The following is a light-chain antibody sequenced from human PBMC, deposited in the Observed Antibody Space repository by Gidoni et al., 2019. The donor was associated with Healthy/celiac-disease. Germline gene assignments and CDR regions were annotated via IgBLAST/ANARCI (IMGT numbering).Light chain of an antibody. CDR1: ALPKQY. CDR3: QSADSSGTYRV. CDR2: KDS. Sequence: SYELKQPPSVSVSTGQTARITCSGDALPKQYAYWYQQKPGQAPVLVIYKDSERPSGIPERFSGSSSGTTVTLTISGVQAEDEADYYCQSADSSGTYRVFGGGTKLTVL. V-gene: IGLV3-25*03. J-gene: IGLJ2*01.